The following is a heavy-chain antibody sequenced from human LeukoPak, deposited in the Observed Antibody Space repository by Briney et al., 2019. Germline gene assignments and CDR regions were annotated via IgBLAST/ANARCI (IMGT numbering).Heavy chain of an antibody. Sequence: GGSLRLSCAASGFTYSSYDMNWVRQAPGKGLEWVSTITGSGGTTYYADSVTGRFTISRDNSKSTLYLQMNSLRAEDTAVYYCAEDNTMIRGIIYYGMDVWGQGTTVTVSS. CDR3: AEDNTMIRGIIYYGMDV. CDR2: ITGSGGTT. V-gene: IGHV3-23*01. CDR1: GFTYSSYD. J-gene: IGHJ6*02. D-gene: IGHD3-10*01.